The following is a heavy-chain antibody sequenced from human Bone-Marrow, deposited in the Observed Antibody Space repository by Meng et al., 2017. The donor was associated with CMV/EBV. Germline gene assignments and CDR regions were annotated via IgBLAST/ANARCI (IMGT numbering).Heavy chain of an antibody. J-gene: IGHJ3*02. CDR3: ARNAVDM. CDR1: GFTFSGYW. Sequence: GGSLRLSCGASGFTFSGYWMSWVRQAPGKGLEWVANIKQDGSEKYYVDSVKGRFTISRDNPKNSLYLQMNSLRAEDTALYYCARNAVDMWGQGTMVTVSS. CDR2: IKQDGSEK. V-gene: IGHV3-7*01.